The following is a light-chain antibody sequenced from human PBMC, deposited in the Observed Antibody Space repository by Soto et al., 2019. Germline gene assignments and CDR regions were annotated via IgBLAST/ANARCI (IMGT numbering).Light chain of an antibody. CDR1: QSVDSKY. J-gene: IGKJ1*01. CDR3: QQYNSYSET. CDR2: AAS. Sequence: EIVLTQSPGTLSLSPGERATLSCRASQSVDSKYLAWYQQKPGQAPRILIFAASSRATGIPDRFSGSGSGTEFTLTISSLQPDDFATYYCQQYNSYSETFGQGTKVDIK. V-gene: IGKV3-20*01.